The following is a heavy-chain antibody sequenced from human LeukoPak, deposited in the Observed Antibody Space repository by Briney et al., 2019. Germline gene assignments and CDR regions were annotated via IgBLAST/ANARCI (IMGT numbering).Heavy chain of an antibody. CDR3: ARGLGYYGSGSYVYNWFAP. V-gene: IGHV4-4*07. CDR1: GGSISNYY. D-gene: IGHD3-10*01. J-gene: IGHJ5*02. Sequence: SQTLSLTCTVSGGSISNYYWSWIRQPAGKGLEWIGRIYTSGSTNYNPSLTSRVTMSVDTSKNQFSLKLTSVTAADTAVYYCARGLGYYGSGSYVYNWFAPWGQGALVTVSS. CDR2: IYTSGST.